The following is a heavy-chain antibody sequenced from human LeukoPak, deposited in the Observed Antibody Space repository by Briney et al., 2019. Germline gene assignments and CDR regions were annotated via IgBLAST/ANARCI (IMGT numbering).Heavy chain of an antibody. Sequence: GGSLRLSCAASGFTFGSYGMSWVRRAPGKGLEWVSFISPSGDRTSNADSVEGRFTISRDNSRDTLYLQMNSLRDEDTAGYYCAIMHGYYDGSGYWVQWGQGTLVTVSS. CDR2: ISPSGDRT. J-gene: IGHJ4*02. V-gene: IGHV3-23*01. CDR3: AIMHGYYDGSGYWVQ. CDR1: GFTFGSYG. D-gene: IGHD3-22*01.